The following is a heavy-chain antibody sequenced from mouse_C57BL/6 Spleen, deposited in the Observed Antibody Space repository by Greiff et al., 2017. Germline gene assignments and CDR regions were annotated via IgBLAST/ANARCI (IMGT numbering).Heavy chain of an antibody. CDR2: INPNNGGT. J-gene: IGHJ4*01. D-gene: IGHD2-1*01. V-gene: IGHV1-18*01. CDR1: GYTFTDYN. CDR3: AIYYGNYVRGYYAMDY. Sequence: EVQLQQSGPELVKPGASVKIPCKASGYTFTDYNMDWVKQSHGQSLEWIGDINPNNGGTIYNQKFKGKATLTVDKSSSTAYMELRSLTSEDTAVYYCAIYYGNYVRGYYAMDYWGQGTSVTVSS.